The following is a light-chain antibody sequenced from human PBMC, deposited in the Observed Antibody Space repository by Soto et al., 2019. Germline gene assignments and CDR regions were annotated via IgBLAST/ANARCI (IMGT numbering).Light chain of an antibody. CDR1: QSISDH. CDR3: QQYNNWPPHT. CDR2: GAS. J-gene: IGKJ2*01. Sequence: EIVMTQSPATLSASPGERATLSCRASQSISDHVAWYQQKPGQAPRLLIYGASTRATGIPARFSGGGSGTESTLTISSLQFEDFAVYYCQQYNNWPPHTFGQGTKLEIK. V-gene: IGKV3-15*01.